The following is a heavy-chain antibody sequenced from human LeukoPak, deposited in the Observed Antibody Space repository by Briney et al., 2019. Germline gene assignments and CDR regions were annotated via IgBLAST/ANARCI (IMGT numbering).Heavy chain of an antibody. CDR3: AKDQGYDSSGYYYELGY. D-gene: IGHD3-22*01. V-gene: IGHV3-30*02. CDR1: GFTFSSYG. J-gene: IGHJ4*02. Sequence: PGGSLRLSCAASGFTFSSYGMHWVRQAPGKGLEWVAFIRYDGSNKYYADSVKGRFTISRDNSKNTLYLQMNSLRAEDTAVYYCAKDQGYDSSGYYYELGYWGQGTLVTVSS. CDR2: IRYDGSNK.